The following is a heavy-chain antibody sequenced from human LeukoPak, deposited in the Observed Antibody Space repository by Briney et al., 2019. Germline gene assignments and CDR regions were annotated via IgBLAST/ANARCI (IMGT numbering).Heavy chain of an antibody. Sequence: SVKVSCKASGGTFSSYAISWVRPAPGQGLEWMGGIIPIFGTANYAQKFQGRVTITADESTSTAYMELSSLRSEDTAVYYCAREGVHYDFWSGYYPRDAFDIWGQGTMVTVSS. J-gene: IGHJ3*02. D-gene: IGHD3-3*01. CDR2: IIPIFGTA. CDR3: AREGVHYDFWSGYYPRDAFDI. V-gene: IGHV1-69*01. CDR1: GGTFSSYA.